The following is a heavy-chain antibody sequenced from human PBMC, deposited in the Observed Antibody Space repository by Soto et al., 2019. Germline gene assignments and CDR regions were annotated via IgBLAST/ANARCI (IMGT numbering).Heavy chain of an antibody. D-gene: IGHD2-2*01. Sequence: QVQLQESGPGLVKPSETLSLTCTVSGGSIGSYYWSWIRQPPGKGLEWIGYIYYSGSTNYNPSLNSRVTISVDTSKNQFALKLSSVTAADTAVYYCAGGQVPPDAFDSWGQGTMVTVSS. CDR1: GGSIGSYY. V-gene: IGHV4-59*01. CDR2: IYYSGST. CDR3: AGGQVPPDAFDS. J-gene: IGHJ3*02.